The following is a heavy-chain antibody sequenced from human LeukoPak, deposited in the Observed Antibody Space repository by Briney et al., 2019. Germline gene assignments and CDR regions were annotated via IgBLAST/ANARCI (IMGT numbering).Heavy chain of an antibody. D-gene: IGHD1-26*01. Sequence: SCKASGYTFTSYGMSWVRQAPGKGLEWVSAISGSGGSTYYADSVKGRFTISRDNSKNTLYLQMNSLRAEDTAVYYCAKEELREFDYWGQGTLVTVSS. V-gene: IGHV3-23*01. CDR3: AKEELREFDY. J-gene: IGHJ4*02. CDR2: ISGSGGST. CDR1: GYTFTSYG.